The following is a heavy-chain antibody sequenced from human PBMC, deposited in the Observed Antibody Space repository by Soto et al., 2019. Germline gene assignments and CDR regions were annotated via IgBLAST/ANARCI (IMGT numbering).Heavy chain of an antibody. V-gene: IGHV1-69*09. Sequence: QEQVVQSGPAMKEPGSSVKVSCRASGIMSSGYGFSWVRQAPGQGLEWVGMINPILDSTHFAQNLQGRVSLSVDKSTDTAYLEVTSLRLEDTALYFCATMKRARLDSWGRGTVVTVSS. CDR2: INPILDST. J-gene: IGHJ4*02. CDR3: ATMKRARLDS. CDR1: GIMSSGYG. D-gene: IGHD6-25*01.